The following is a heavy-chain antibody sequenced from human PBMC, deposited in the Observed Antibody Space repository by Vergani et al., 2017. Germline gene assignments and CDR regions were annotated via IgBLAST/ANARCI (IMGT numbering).Heavy chain of an antibody. V-gene: IGHV3-9*01. D-gene: IGHD1-26*01. CDR2: ISWNSGSI. J-gene: IGHJ4*02. CDR1: GFTFDDYA. Sequence: EVQLVESGGGLVQPGRSLRLSCAASGFTFDDYAMHWVRQAPGKGLEWVSGISWNSGSIGYADSVKGRFTISRDNAKNSLYLQMNSLRAEDTAVYYCAKDPTEWELLYGYWGQGTLVTVSS. CDR3: AKDPTEWELLYGY.